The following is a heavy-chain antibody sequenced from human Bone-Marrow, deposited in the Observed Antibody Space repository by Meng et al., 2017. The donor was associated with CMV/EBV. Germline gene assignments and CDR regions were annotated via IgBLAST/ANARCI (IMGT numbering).Heavy chain of an antibody. J-gene: IGHJ4*01. CDR3: AKDSLKSRYSSSSGGADY. CDR2: LWYDGSNK. V-gene: IGHV3-33*06. Sequence: GGSLRLSCAASGFTFSSYGMHWVRQAPGKGLEWVAVLWYDGSNKYYADSVKGRFTISRDNSKNTLYLQMNSLRAEDTAVYYCAKDSLKSRYSSSSGGADYWGHGTLVTVSS. D-gene: IGHD6-6*01. CDR1: GFTFSSYG.